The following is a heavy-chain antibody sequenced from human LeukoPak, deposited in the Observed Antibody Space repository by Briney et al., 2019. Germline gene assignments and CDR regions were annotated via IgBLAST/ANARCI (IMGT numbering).Heavy chain of an antibody. V-gene: IGHV4-59*01. CDR1: GGSIGSYC. D-gene: IGHD6-13*01. J-gene: IGHJ5*02. Sequence: SETLSLTCTVSGGSIGSYCWSWVRQPPGKGLEWIGYIQDSVTSYTDNPSLQSRVTISVDTSKNQFSLTVTSVTAADTAVYYCVRSPQLDPWGQGILVTVSS. CDR3: VRSPQLDP. CDR2: IQDSVTSY.